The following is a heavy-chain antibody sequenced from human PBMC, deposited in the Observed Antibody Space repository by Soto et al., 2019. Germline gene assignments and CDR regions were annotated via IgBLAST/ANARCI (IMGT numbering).Heavy chain of an antibody. CDR1: GGSISSGGYY. V-gene: IGHV4-31*03. J-gene: IGHJ5*02. D-gene: IGHD6-6*01. CDR2: IYYSGST. Sequence: SETLSLTCTVSGGSISSGGYYWSWIRQHPGKGLEWIGYIYYSGSTYYNPSLKSRVTISVDTSKSQFSLKLSSVTAADTAVYYCARAGRGSSHFSRYWFDPWGQGTLVTVSS. CDR3: ARAGRGSSHFSRYWFDP.